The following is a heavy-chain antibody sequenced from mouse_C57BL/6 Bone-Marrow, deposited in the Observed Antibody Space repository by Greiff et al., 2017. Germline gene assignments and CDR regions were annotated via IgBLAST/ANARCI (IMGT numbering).Heavy chain of an antibody. Sequence: QVQLQQPGAELVMPGASVKLSCKASGYTFTSYWMHWVKQRPGQGLEWIGEIDPSDSYTNYNQKFKGKSILTADKSSSTAYMQLSSLTSEDSAVXYCARRRSTVVHYYNAMDYWGQGTSVTVSS. J-gene: IGHJ4*01. CDR3: ARRRSTVVHYYNAMDY. CDR2: IDPSDSYT. CDR1: GYTFTSYW. D-gene: IGHD1-1*01. V-gene: IGHV1-69*01.